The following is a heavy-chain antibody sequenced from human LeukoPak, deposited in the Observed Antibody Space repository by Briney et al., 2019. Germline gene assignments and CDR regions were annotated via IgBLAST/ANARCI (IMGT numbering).Heavy chain of an antibody. Sequence: SVKVSCKASGGTFSSYAISWVRQAPGQGLEWMGGIIPIFGTTNYAQKFQGRVTITAAESTSTAYMELSSLRSEDTSVYYCARGDYYGSGSYYTPFDYWGQGTLVTVSS. D-gene: IGHD3-10*01. V-gene: IGHV1-69*13. CDR2: IIPIFGTT. CDR1: GGTFSSYA. J-gene: IGHJ4*02. CDR3: ARGDYYGSGSYYTPFDY.